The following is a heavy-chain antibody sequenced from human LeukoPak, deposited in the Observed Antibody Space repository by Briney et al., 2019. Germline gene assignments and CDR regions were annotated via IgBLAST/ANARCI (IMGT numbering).Heavy chain of an antibody. V-gene: IGHV3-30*02. CDR1: EFTFSSYV. D-gene: IGHD3-22*01. CDR3: AKDPTHYRVWDDYDSTVLSY. Sequence: GGSLRLSCAASEFTFSSYVMHWVRQAPGKGLEWAAFIRYDGSNKYYADSVKGRFTISRDNSKNTLYLQMNSLRAADTAVYYCAKDPTHYRVWDDYDSTVLSYWGQGTLVTVSS. CDR2: IRYDGSNK. J-gene: IGHJ4*02.